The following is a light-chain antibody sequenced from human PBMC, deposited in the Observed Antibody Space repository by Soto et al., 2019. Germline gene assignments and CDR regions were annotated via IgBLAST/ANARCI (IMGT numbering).Light chain of an antibody. CDR2: DTS. CDR3: QQRGNSIT. CDR1: QPVKTY. J-gene: IGKJ4*01. V-gene: IGKV3-11*01. Sequence: EIVLTQTPASLSLSPGQRATLSCRASQPVKTYLTWYQQRPGQAPRLLIYDTSNRATGIPDRFSGSGSETVFILTISNLKPEDSAVYYCQQRGNSITFGGGTKVEIK.